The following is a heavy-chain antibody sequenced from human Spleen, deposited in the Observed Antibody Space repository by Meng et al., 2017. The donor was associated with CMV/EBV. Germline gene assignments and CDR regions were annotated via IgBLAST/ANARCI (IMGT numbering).Heavy chain of an antibody. CDR3: ARDVGADTARELGPEALDY. CDR1: GFTLSSYT. V-gene: IGHV3-48*04. CDR2: ISTSGTII. Sequence: GGSLRLSRAASGFTLSSYTMNWVRQALGKGLEWLSHISTSGTIIYYADSVKGRVTISRDNAKNSLSLQMDSLRAEDTAVYYCARDVGADTARELGPEALDYWGQGTLVTVSS. D-gene: IGHD3-10*01. J-gene: IGHJ4*02.